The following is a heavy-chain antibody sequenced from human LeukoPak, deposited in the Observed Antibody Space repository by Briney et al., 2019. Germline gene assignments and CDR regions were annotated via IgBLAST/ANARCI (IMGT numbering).Heavy chain of an antibody. V-gene: IGHV4-61*01. CDR2: IHYSGTT. Sequence: SETLSLTCTVSGGSFSSDTYYWSWIRQPPGKGLEWIGYIHYSGTTNYNPSLKSRVTISADTSKNQFSLKLSSVTAADTAIYYCARLISIHDAFDIWGQGTLVTVSS. D-gene: IGHD3-3*02. CDR1: GGSFSSDTYY. J-gene: IGHJ3*02. CDR3: ARLISIHDAFDI.